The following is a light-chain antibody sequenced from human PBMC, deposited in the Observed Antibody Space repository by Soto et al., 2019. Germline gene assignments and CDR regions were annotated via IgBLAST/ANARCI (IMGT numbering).Light chain of an antibody. CDR1: SSNIGNNY. Sequence: QSVLTQPPSVSAAPGQKVTIPCSGSSSNIGNNYVSWYQHLPGTAPKLLMYENNKRPSGIPDRFSGSKSGTSAALGITGLQTGDEADYYCGTWDSSLSGDSYVFGTGTKVTVL. CDR3: GTWDSSLSGDSYV. V-gene: IGLV1-51*02. J-gene: IGLJ1*01. CDR2: ENN.